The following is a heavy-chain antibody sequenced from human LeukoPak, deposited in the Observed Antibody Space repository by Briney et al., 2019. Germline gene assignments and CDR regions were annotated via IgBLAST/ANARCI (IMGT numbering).Heavy chain of an antibody. J-gene: IGHJ5*02. V-gene: IGHV1-18*04. CDR1: GYTFTSYG. D-gene: IGHD3-10*01. Sequence: GASVKVSCKASGYTFTSYGISWVRQAPGQGLEWMGWISAYNGNTNYAQKLQGRVTMTTDTSTSTAYMELRSLRSDDTAVYCCARGDPVPYYYGSGSYYIGWFDPWGQGTLVTVSS. CDR2: ISAYNGNT. CDR3: ARGDPVPYYYGSGSYYIGWFDP.